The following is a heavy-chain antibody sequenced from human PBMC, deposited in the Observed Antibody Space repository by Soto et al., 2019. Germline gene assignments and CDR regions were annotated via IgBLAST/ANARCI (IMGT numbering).Heavy chain of an antibody. J-gene: IGHJ6*03. CDR1: GFTFSSYS. CDR2: ISSSSSYI. Sequence: EVQLVESGGGLVKPGGSMRLSCAASGFTFSSYSMNWVRQAPGKGLEWVSSISSSSSYIYYADSVKGRFTISRDNAKNSLYLQMNSLRAEDTAVYYCARASDCSGGSCHYYYYYMDVWGKGTTVTVSS. V-gene: IGHV3-21*01. D-gene: IGHD2-15*01. CDR3: ARASDCSGGSCHYYYYYMDV.